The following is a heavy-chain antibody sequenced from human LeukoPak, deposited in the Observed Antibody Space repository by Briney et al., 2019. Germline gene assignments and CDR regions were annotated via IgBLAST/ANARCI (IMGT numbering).Heavy chain of an antibody. CDR3: AKDQAGA. D-gene: IGHD1-26*01. Sequence: GGSLRLSCAASGFTFSDYGMHWVRQAPGKGLEWVAFIQYDGSNQVYADSVKGRFTVSRDNSKNTLYLQLNSLGADDTAVYFCAKDQAGAWGQGTRVTVSS. CDR1: GFTFSDYG. CDR2: IQYDGSNQ. J-gene: IGHJ5*02. V-gene: IGHV3-30*02.